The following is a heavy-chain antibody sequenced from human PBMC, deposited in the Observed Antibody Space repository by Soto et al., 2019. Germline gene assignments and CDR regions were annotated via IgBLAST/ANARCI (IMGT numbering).Heavy chain of an antibody. D-gene: IGHD3-9*01. V-gene: IGHV3-11*05. CDR3: ASELRYFDWPPPNSDY. CDR2: ISSSSSYT. J-gene: IGHJ4*02. CDR1: GFTFSDYY. Sequence: GGSLRLSCAASGFTFSDYYMSWIRQAPGKGLEWVSYISSSSSYTNYADSVKGRFTISRDNAKNSLYLQMNSLRAEDTAVYYYASELRYFDWPPPNSDYWGQGTLVTVSS.